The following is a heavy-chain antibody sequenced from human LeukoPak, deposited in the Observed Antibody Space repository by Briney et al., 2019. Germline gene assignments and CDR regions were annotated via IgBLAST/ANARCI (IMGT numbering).Heavy chain of an antibody. J-gene: IGHJ6*02. CDR3: ARDVGGGIWFGELLQYYYYYYGMDV. D-gene: IGHD3-10*01. CDR2: ISSSSSYI. Sequence: PGGSLRLSCAASGFTFSSYAMNCVRQAPGKGLEWVSCISSSSSYIYYADSVKGRFTISRDNAKNSLYLQMNSLRAEDTAVYYCARDVGGGIWFGELLQYYYYYYGMDVWGQGTTVTVSS. CDR1: GFTFSSYA. V-gene: IGHV3-21*01.